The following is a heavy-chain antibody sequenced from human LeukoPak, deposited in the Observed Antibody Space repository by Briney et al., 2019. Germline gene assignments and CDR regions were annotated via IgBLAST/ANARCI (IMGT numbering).Heavy chain of an antibody. CDR1: GFTFSSYG. CDR3: LGEGFGDAFDI. J-gene: IGHJ3*02. V-gene: IGHV3-30*03. CDR2: ISYDGSNK. Sequence: GGSLRLSCAASGFTFSSYGMHWVRQAPGKGLEWVAVISYDGSNKYYADSVKGRFTISRDNAKNSLYLQMNSLRAEDTAVYYCLGEGFGDAFDIWGQGTMVTVSS. D-gene: IGHD3-16*01.